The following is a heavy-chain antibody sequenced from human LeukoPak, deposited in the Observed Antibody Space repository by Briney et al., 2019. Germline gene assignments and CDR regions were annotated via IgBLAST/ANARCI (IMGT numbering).Heavy chain of an antibody. J-gene: IGHJ6*03. CDR3: AFVPRAYYYYMDV. CDR1: GFTFSTFS. Sequence: GGSLRLSCAGSGFTFSTFSFNWVRQAPGKGLEWVSSISSGSAHIYYADSVKGRFTISRDNAKNSLFLQMNSLRAEDTAIYYCAFVPRAYYYYMDVWGKGTTVTVSS. CDR2: ISSGSAHI. D-gene: IGHD6-6*01. V-gene: IGHV3-21*01.